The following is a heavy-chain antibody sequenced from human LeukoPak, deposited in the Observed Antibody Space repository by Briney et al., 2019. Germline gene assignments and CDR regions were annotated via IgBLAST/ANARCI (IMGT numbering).Heavy chain of an antibody. CDR3: ARHGTRRTTVVTPSRARNDAFDI. D-gene: IGHD4-23*01. V-gene: IGHV4-39*01. CDR1: GGSISSSSYY. J-gene: IGHJ3*02. CDR2: IYYSGST. Sequence: PSETLSLTCTVSGGSISSSSYYWGWIRQPPGKGLEWIGSIYYSGSTYYNPSLKSRVTISVDTSKNQFSLKLSSVTAADTAVYYCARHGTRRTTVVTPSRARNDAFDIRGQGTMVTVSS.